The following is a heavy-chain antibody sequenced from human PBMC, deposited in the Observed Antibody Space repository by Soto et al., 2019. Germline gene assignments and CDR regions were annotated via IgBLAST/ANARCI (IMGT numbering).Heavy chain of an antibody. D-gene: IGHD1-26*01. V-gene: IGHV3-23*01. Sequence: GGSLRLSCAASEFTFSSYAMTWVRLAPGKGLEWVSSISTSAGNTYYADSVKGRFTISRDNSKNTLYLQMNSLRADDTAVYYCARSGSHSYFDYWGQGTLVTVSS. CDR1: EFTFSSYA. CDR3: ARSGSHSYFDY. J-gene: IGHJ4*02. CDR2: ISTSAGNT.